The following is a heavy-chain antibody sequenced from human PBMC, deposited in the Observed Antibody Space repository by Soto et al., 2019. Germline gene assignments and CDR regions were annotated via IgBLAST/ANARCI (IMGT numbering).Heavy chain of an antibody. D-gene: IGHD2-15*01. CDR1: GGSIDLYY. Sequence: PSETLSLTRTVSGGSIDLYYWGWIRQPPGKGLEYIGYVYYSGSTNYSPSLKSRVTLSVDTSKNQFSLRLNSVTTADTAVYYCVRWGIPLLGDYWGQRSRVTVSS. J-gene: IGHJ4*02. V-gene: IGHV4-59*01. CDR2: VYYSGST. CDR3: VRWGIPLLGDY.